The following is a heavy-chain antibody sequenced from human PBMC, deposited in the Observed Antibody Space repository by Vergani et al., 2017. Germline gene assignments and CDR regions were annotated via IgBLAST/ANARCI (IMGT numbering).Heavy chain of an antibody. Sequence: QVQLQESGPGLVKPSQTLSLTCTVSGGSISSGSYYWSWIRQPAGKGLEWIGRIYYSGSTNYNPSLKSRVTISVDTSKNQFSLKLSSVTAADTAVYYCARTDSSGRRREFDYWGQGTLVTVSS. J-gene: IGHJ4*02. CDR3: ARTDSSGRRREFDY. CDR2: IYYSGST. CDR1: GGSISSGSYY. D-gene: IGHD3-22*01. V-gene: IGHV4-61*02.